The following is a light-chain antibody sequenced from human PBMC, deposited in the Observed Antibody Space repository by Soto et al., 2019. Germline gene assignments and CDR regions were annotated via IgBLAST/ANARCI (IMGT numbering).Light chain of an antibody. J-gene: IGLJ1*01. CDR1: SSDVGSYNR. CDR3: GSYTSSSTFYV. Sequence: QSVLTQPPSVSGSPGQSVTISCTGTSSDVGSYNRVSWYQQPPGTAPKLMIYEVSNRPSGVPDRFSGSKSGNTASLTISGLQAEDEADYYCGSYTSSSTFYVFGTGTKVTVL. V-gene: IGLV2-18*02. CDR2: EVS.